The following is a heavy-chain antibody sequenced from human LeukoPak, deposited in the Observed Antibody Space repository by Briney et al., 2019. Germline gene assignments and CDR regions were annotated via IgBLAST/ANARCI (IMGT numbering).Heavy chain of an antibody. Sequence: PGGSLRLSCAASGFSFSSYSMNWVRQATGKGLEGVSFISGSSSTIDYADSVKGRFTISRDNGKNSLFLHMNSLRAEDTAVYYCARKNTTSSEDYWGQGTLVTVSS. V-gene: IGHV3-48*01. CDR3: ARKNTTSSEDY. CDR2: ISGSSSTI. CDR1: GFSFSSYS. D-gene: IGHD6-6*01. J-gene: IGHJ4*02.